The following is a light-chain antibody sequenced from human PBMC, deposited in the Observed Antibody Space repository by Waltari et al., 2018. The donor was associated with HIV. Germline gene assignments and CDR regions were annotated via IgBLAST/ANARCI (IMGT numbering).Light chain of an antibody. V-gene: IGLV3-21*04. J-gene: IGLJ3*02. CDR2: DAS. Sequence: SYVLTQPPSVSVAPGKTATFTCGGADIGTKSVHWCRQKPGQAPGVVIFDASDRPSGIPERISGSNSGNTATLTISRVEAGDEADYYCQVWDSRSDHWVFGGGTKLTVL. CDR1: DIGTKS. CDR3: QVWDSRSDHWV.